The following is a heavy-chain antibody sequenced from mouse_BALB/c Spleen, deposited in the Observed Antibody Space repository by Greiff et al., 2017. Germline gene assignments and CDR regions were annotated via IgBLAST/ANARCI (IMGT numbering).Heavy chain of an antibody. V-gene: IGHV5-17*02. D-gene: IGHD1-1*01. CDR2: ISSGSSTI. CDR1: GFTFSSFG. J-gene: IGHJ4*01. CDR3: ARGYGYAMDY. Sequence: EVQVVESGGGLVQPGGSRKLSCAASGFTFSSFGMHWVRQAPEKGLEWVAYISSGSSTIYYADTVKGRFTISRDNPKNTLFLQMTSLRSEDTAMYYCARGYGYAMDYWGQGTSVTVSS.